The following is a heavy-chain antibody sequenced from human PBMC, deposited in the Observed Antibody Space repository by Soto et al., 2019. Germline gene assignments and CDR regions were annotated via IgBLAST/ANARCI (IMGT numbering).Heavy chain of an antibody. J-gene: IGHJ6*02. CDR1: GFTFSNYG. Sequence: QVQLVESGGGVVQPGRSLRLSCAASGFTFSNYGMHWVRQAPGKGLEWVAFILYDGSDKYFADSVKGRFTISRDNYKNTLDLQMNSLRAEDTAVYYCAKDRIVMIRGVMNYYGMDVWGQETTVTVSS. D-gene: IGHD3-10*01. CDR2: ILYDGSDK. V-gene: IGHV3-30*18. CDR3: AKDRIVMIRGVMNYYGMDV.